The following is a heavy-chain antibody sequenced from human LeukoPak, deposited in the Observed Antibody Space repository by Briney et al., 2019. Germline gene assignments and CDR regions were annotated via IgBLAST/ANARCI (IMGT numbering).Heavy chain of an antibody. Sequence: SETLSLTCDVSGASISATNWWTWVRLPPGKGLEWIGEVSHSETTNYSPSLRGRVRLSVDRATNQFSLRLTSVTAADTAVYYCAKESGRGTFDLWGQGTMVTVSS. J-gene: IGHJ3*01. CDR2: VSHSETT. V-gene: IGHV4-4*02. D-gene: IGHD3-10*01. CDR1: GASISATNW. CDR3: AKESGRGTFDL.